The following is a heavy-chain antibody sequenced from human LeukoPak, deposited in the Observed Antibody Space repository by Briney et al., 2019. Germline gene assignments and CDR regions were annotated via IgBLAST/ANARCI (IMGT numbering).Heavy chain of an antibody. D-gene: IGHD6-13*01. V-gene: IGHV3-23*01. CDR3: AKDYGPKQLVFFDS. Sequence: GGSLRLSCAASGVTFSRYALSCVRRAPGKGRGWVSGISENGGTTFYAESVKGRFTITRDNSKTTLYVQMNSLRGEDTAVYYCAKDYGPKQLVFFDSWGQGTLVTVSS. CDR2: ISENGGTT. J-gene: IGHJ4*02. CDR1: GVTFSRYA.